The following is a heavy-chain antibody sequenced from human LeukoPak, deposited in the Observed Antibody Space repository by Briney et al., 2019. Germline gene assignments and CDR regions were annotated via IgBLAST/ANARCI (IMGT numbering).Heavy chain of an antibody. CDR3: AKLRVWSGYYTGMDY. J-gene: IGHJ4*02. V-gene: IGHV3-23*01. CDR1: GFTFNSYA. CDR2: ISGSGGST. Sequence: GGSLRLPCAASGFTFNSYAMSWVRQAPGKGLEWVSAISGSGGSTYYADSVKGRFTISRDNSKNTLYLQMNSLRAEDTAVYYCAKLRVWSGYYTGMDYWGQGTLVPVSS. D-gene: IGHD3-3*01.